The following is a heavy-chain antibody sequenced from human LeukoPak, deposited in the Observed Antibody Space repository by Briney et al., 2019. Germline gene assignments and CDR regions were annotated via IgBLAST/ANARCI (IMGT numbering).Heavy chain of an antibody. V-gene: IGHV3-9*01. CDR1: GFTFDYYA. CDR2: ISWNSGII. J-gene: IGHJ3*02. D-gene: IGHD3-3*01. CDR3: AQIPRRGWLLYGDAFAI. Sequence: GRSLRLSCAASGFTFDYYAMHWVRQAPGKGLEWGSDISWNSGIIGYADSVNGRFTISRDNAKNSLYLHMNTLRAEDTALYYCAQIPRRGWLLYGDAFAIWGQGTMVTVSS.